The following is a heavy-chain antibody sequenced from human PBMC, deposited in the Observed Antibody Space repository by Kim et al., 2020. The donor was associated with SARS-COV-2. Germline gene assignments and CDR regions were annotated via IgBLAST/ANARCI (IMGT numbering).Heavy chain of an antibody. J-gene: IGHJ4*02. CDR3: TRDLGYFDWLLPGSAGY. CDR2: IRSKAYGGTT. Sequence: GGSLRLSCTASGFTFGDYAMSWFRQAPGKGLEWVGFIRSKAYGGTTEYAASVKGRFTISRDDSKSIAYLQMNSLKTEDTAVYYCTRDLGYFDWLLPGSAGYWGQGTLVTVSS. CDR1: GFTFGDYA. D-gene: IGHD3-9*01. V-gene: IGHV3-49*03.